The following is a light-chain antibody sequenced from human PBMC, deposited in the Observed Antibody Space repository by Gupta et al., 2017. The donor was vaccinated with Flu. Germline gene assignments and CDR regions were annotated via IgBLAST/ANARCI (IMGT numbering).Light chain of an antibody. CDR2: YDD. CDR1: SSNIEGNA. CDR3: AAWDDSRNGVV. J-gene: IGLJ2*01. V-gene: IGLV1-36*01. Sequence: QSVLTQPPSVSEAPGQRVAISCSGSSSNIEGNAVNWYQQLPGKAPKLLIYYDDLLPSGVSGRFSGAKSGASASLAITGLQSEDEADYYCAAWDDSRNGVVFGGGTRLTVL.